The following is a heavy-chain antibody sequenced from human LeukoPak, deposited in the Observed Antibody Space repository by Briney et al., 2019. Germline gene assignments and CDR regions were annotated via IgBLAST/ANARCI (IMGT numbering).Heavy chain of an antibody. CDR1: GGSISSYY. Sequence: SETLSLTCTVSGGSISSYYWSWIRQPPGKGLEWIGNIYYSGSTNYNPSLKSRVTISVDTSKNQFSLKLSSVTAADTAVYYCARDVGATPGWFDPWGQGTLVTVSS. J-gene: IGHJ5*02. D-gene: IGHD1-26*01. CDR2: IYYSGST. CDR3: ARDVGATPGWFDP. V-gene: IGHV4-59*01.